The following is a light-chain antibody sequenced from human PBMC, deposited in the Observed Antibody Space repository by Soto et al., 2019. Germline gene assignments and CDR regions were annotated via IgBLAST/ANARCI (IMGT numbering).Light chain of an antibody. J-gene: IGKJ4*01. CDR3: QQRRNWLT. Sequence: IVLTQSPATLSLSPGERATLSCRASQNVRNFLAWYQQKPGQAPRLLIYDASNRATGIPARFSGSGSGTDFTLTISSLEPEDFAFYYCQQRRNWLTFGGGTTLEIK. CDR1: QNVRNF. V-gene: IGKV3-11*01. CDR2: DAS.